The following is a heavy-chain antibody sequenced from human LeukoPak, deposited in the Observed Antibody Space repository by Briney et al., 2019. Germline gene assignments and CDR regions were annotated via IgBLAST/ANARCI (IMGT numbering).Heavy chain of an antibody. Sequence: SVKVSCKASGYTFTSYYMHWVRQAPGQGLEWMGGIIPIFGTANYAQKFQGRVTITTDESTSTAYMELSSLRSEDTAVYYCAREAYYGSGKFDYWGQGTLVTVSS. CDR2: IIPIFGTA. CDR1: GYTFTSYY. J-gene: IGHJ4*02. D-gene: IGHD3-10*01. CDR3: AREAYYGSGKFDY. V-gene: IGHV1-69*05.